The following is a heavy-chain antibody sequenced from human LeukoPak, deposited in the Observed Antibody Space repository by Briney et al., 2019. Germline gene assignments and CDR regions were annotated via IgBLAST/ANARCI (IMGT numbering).Heavy chain of an antibody. CDR2: INTNNGNT. J-gene: IGHJ4*02. V-gene: IGHV1-18*04. Sequence: ASVKVSCKASGYTFTGNYMHWVRQAPGQGLEWMGWINTNNGNTNYAQNFRDTVTMTTDTSTNTAYMELRSLRSDDTAIYYCGRLLLGPQSRGFEYWGQGTLVTVSS. CDR1: GYTFTGNY. D-gene: IGHD3-10*01. CDR3: GRLLLGPQSRGFEY.